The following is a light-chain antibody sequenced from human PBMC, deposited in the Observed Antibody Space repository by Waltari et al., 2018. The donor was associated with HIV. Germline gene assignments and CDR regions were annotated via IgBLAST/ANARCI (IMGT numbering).Light chain of an antibody. CDR1: TGAVTSGHY. CDR2: DTS. V-gene: IGLV7-46*01. CDR3: LLSYSGAREV. J-gene: IGLJ2*01. Sequence: QAVVTQEPSLPVSPGGTVTLTCGSSTGAVTSGHYPYWFQQKPGQAPRKLIYDTSNKQSWKPARFSGSLLGGKAALTRSGAQPEDEAEYYCLLSYSGAREVFGGGTKLTVL.